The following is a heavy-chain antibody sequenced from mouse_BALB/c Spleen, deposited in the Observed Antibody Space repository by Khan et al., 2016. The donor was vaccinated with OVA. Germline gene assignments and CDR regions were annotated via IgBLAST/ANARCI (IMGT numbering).Heavy chain of an antibody. CDR2: INPSTAYT. CDR3: ARRGLRWDFDY. CDR1: GYTFINYW. V-gene: IGHV1-7*01. D-gene: IGHD1-1*01. J-gene: IGHJ2*01. Sequence: QVQLKQSGAELAKPGASVKMSCKASGYTFINYWILWVKQRPGQGLEWIGYINPSTAYTEYNQNFKDKATLTADTSSSTAYMQLSSLTSEDSAVYYCARRGLRWDFDYWGQGTTLTVSS.